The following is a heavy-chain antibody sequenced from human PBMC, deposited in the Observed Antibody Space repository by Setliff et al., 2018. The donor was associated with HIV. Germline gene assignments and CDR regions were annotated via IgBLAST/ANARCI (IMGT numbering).Heavy chain of an antibody. CDR2: IGPSGKNK. V-gene: IGHV3-21*01. CDR1: GFIFSASS. J-gene: IGHJ4*02. Sequence: GSLRLSCTASGFIFSASSMIWVRQAPGKGLKWVSSIGPSGKNKHYAHPLEGRFTISRDNVKNSLYLQMNSLGAEDTAVYSCAKAAGMTCSGSSCYSDYWGQGTLVTVSS. CDR3: AKAAGMTCSGSSCYSDY. D-gene: IGHD2-15*01.